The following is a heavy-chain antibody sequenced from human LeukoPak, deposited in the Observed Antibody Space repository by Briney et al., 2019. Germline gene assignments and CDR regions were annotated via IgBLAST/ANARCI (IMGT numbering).Heavy chain of an antibody. CDR2: IYYSGST. V-gene: IGHV4-59*01. D-gene: IGHD3-10*01. CDR3: ARAAMVRGVMTAYYFDY. Sequence: PSETLSLTCTVSGGSISSYYWSWIRQPPGKGLEWIGYIYYSGSTNYNPSLKSRVTISVDTSKNQFSLKLSSVTAADTAVYYCARAAMVRGVMTAYYFDYWGQGTLVTVSS. J-gene: IGHJ4*02. CDR1: GGSISSYY.